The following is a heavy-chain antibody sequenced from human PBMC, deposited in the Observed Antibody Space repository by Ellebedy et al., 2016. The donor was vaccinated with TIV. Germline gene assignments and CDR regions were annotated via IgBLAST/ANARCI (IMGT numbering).Heavy chain of an antibody. D-gene: IGHD2-15*01. CDR2: INGDPGFS. V-gene: IGHV3-74*01. CDR3: ARGYCSGGSCGYCDY. J-gene: IGHJ4*02. Sequence: LSLTCAASGFTFSRYWMHWIRQAPGKGLVWLSRINGDPGFSSHASFVKGRFTISGATAKNTLYLQMNSLRAEDTSVYYFARGYCSGGSCGYCDYWGQGTLVTFAS. CDR1: GFTFSRYW.